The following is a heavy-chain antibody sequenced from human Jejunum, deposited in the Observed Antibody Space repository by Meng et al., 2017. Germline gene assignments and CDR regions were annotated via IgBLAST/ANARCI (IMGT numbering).Heavy chain of an antibody. CDR2: IDYIGSA. Sequence: QVQLQESGPGLVKPSQTLSLTFTVSGGSISSDDYYWSWLRQPPGKGLEWIGYIDYIGSAFYHPALKSRATVSVDTSKNQFSLELKSVTAADTALYYCARERWEDYESRGFDSWGQGTLVTVSS. J-gene: IGHJ4*02. CDR3: ARERWEDYESRGFDS. V-gene: IGHV4-30-4*01. D-gene: IGHD3-22*01. CDR1: GGSISSDDYY.